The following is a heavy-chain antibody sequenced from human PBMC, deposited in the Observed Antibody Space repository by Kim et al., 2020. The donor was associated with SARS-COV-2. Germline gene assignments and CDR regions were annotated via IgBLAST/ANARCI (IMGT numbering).Heavy chain of an antibody. V-gene: IGHV3-7*01. J-gene: IGHJ3*02. CDR3: ARGTLRAPRSASDI. CDR2: INQVGSER. Sequence: GGSLRLSCAASEFTLSSHWMSWVRLTPEKGLEWVANINQVGSERSYVDSVKGRFTSSRDNAKNSLYLQMNSLRVEDTALYFCARGTLRAPRSASDIWGQGSMVSVPS. CDR1: EFTLSSHW.